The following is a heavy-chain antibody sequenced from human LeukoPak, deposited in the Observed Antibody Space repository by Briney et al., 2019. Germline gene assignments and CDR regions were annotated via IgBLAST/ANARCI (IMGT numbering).Heavy chain of an antibody. J-gene: IGHJ4*02. D-gene: IGHD6-13*01. CDR1: GGSISTGSYC. Sequence: KPSETLSLTCTVSGGSISTGSYCWSWIRQPAGKGLEWIGRIYTSGSTNYNPSLKSRVTMSVDTSKNQFSLKLSSVSAADTAVYYCARDVVAAAGTWDYWGQGTLVTVSS. CDR3: ARDVVAAAGTWDY. CDR2: IYTSGST. V-gene: IGHV4-61*02.